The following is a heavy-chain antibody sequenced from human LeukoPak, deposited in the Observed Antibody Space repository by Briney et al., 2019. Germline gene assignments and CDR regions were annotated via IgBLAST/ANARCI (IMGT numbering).Heavy chain of an antibody. V-gene: IGHV5-51*01. CDR3: AVIMGSSSSSFDY. Sequence: GESLKISCKGSEYSFTSYWIGWVRQMPGKGLEWMAIIYPGDSDTRYSPSFQGQVTISADKSISTAYLQWSSLKASDTAMYYCAVIMGSSSSSFDYWGQGTLVTVSS. J-gene: IGHJ4*02. CDR2: IYPGDSDT. D-gene: IGHD6-6*01. CDR1: EYSFTSYW.